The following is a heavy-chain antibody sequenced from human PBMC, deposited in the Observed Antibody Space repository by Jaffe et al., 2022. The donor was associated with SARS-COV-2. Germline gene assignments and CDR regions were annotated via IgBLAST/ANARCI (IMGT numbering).Heavy chain of an antibody. J-gene: IGHJ4*02. CDR3: ARGVSGTYGMYATYYFDS. CDR1: GFTFSNFG. D-gene: IGHD2-21*01. Sequence: QVQLVESGGGVVQPGTSLRLTCAASGFTFSNFGLHWVRQAPGKGLEWVALIWYDGRNEDYADSVKGRFIISRDNSKNILYVHMNNLRVEDTAVYYCARGVSGTYGMYATYYFDSWGQGTLVTVSS. V-gene: IGHV3-33*04. CDR2: IWYDGRNE.